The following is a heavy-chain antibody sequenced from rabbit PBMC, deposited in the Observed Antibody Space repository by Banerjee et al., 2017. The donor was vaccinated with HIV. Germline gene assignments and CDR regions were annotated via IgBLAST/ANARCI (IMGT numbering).Heavy chain of an antibody. CDR1: GIDFSRCG. V-gene: IGHV1S45*01. D-gene: IGHD7-1*01. J-gene: IGHJ4*01. CDR2: IYPDDDST. Sequence: QEQLVESGGGLVKPEGSLTLSCKASGIDFSRCGISWVRQAPGKGLEWIACIYPDDDSTDYASWVSGRFTISKTSSTTVTLQMTSLTAADTATYFCARDGGAPDYSWDLWGPGTLVTVS. CDR3: ARDGGAPDYSWDL.